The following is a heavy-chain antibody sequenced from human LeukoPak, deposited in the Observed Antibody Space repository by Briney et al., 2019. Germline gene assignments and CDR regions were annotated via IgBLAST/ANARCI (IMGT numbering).Heavy chain of an antibody. V-gene: IGHV3-21*01. CDR3: ARASYDSSGYYPAAFDI. Sequence: GGSLILSCAASGFTFSGYSMNWVRQAPGKGLEWVSFISTVSSYMYYADPVKGRFTVSRDNAKNSLYLQMNSLGAEDTALYYCARASYDSSGYYPAAFDIWGQGTMVTVSS. CDR2: ISTVSSYM. CDR1: GFTFSGYS. J-gene: IGHJ3*02. D-gene: IGHD3-22*01.